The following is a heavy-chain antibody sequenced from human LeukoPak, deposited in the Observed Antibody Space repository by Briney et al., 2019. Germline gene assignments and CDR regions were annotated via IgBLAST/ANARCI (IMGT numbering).Heavy chain of an antibody. Sequence: SETLSLTCTVSGGSISSSSHYWGWIRQPPGKGLEWIGSIYYSGSTYYNPSLKSRVTISVDTSKNQFSLKLSSVTAADTAVYYCAREIGTSGTEPDWGQGTLVTVSS. CDR3: AREIGTSGTEPD. J-gene: IGHJ4*02. D-gene: IGHD6-13*01. CDR1: GGSISSSSHY. CDR2: IYYSGST. V-gene: IGHV4-39*07.